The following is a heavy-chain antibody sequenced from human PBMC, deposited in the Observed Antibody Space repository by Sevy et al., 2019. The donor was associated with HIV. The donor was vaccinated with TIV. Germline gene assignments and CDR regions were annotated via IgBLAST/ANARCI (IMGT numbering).Heavy chain of an antibody. J-gene: IGHJ6*02. CDR1: GFTVSSNY. Sequence: GGSLRLSCAASGFTVSSNYMSWVRQAPGKGLEWVSVIYSGGSTYYADSVKGRFTISRDNSKNTLYLQMNSLRAEDTAVYYCARVPKFWSGYQITDYGMDVWGQWTTVTVSS. CDR3: ARVPKFWSGYQITDYGMDV. V-gene: IGHV3-53*01. CDR2: IYSGGST. D-gene: IGHD3-3*01.